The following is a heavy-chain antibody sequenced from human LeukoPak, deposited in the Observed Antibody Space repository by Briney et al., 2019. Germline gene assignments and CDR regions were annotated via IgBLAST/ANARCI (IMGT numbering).Heavy chain of an antibody. Sequence: PGGSLRLSCAASGFTFSSYAMSWVRQAPGKGLEWVSAISGSGGSTYYADSVKGRFTISRDNSKNTLYLQMNSLRAEDTAVYYCAKDRRYDFWSGYPNWFDPWGQGTLVTVSS. D-gene: IGHD3-3*01. CDR1: GFTFSSYA. V-gene: IGHV3-23*01. CDR3: AKDRRYDFWSGYPNWFDP. J-gene: IGHJ5*02. CDR2: ISGSGGST.